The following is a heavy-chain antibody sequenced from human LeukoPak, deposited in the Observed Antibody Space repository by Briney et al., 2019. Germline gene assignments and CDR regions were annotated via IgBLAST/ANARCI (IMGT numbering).Heavy chain of an antibody. CDR1: XA. CDR3: AKDYDFLSGYYSAYFDY. CDR2: ISGSGGST. V-gene: IGHV3-23*01. Sequence: XAMSWVRQAPGKGLEWVSAISGSGGSTYYADSVKGRFTISRDNSKNTVYVQMNRLRGEDTAVYYCAKDYDFLSGYYSAYFDYWGQGTLVTVPS. D-gene: IGHD3-3*01. J-gene: IGHJ4*02.